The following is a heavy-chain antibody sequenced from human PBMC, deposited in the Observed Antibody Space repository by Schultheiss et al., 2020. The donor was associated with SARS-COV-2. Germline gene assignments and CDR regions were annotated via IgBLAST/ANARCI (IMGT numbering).Heavy chain of an antibody. CDR2: IYYSGST. CDR1: GGSISSGDYY. Sequence: SQTLSLTCTVSGGSISSGDYYWSWIRQPPGKGLEWIGYIYYSGSTYYNPSLKSRVTISVDTSKNQFSLKLSSVTAADTAVYYCARGEADYGDYLGFDYWGQGTLVTVSS. J-gene: IGHJ4*02. V-gene: IGHV4-30-4*01. D-gene: IGHD4-17*01. CDR3: ARGEADYGDYLGFDY.